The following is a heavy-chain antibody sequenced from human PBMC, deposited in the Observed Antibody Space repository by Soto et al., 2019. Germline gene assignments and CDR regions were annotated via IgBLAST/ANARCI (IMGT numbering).Heavy chain of an antibody. CDR1: GYTFTIYH. V-gene: IGHV1-2*02. Sequence: QVQLVQSGAEVKEPGASVKVSCKASGYTFTIYHMHWVRQAPGQGLEWMGWINPDSGDTKYAQKFQGGVTMTRDTSISTVYMELSRLRSDDTAVYYCAREIRSGYYKYWYFVLWGRGTLVTVSS. CDR3: AREIRSGYYKYWYFVL. J-gene: IGHJ2*01. D-gene: IGHD3-3*01. CDR2: INPDSGDT.